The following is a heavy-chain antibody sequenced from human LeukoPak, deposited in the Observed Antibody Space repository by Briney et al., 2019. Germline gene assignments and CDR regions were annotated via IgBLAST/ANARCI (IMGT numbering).Heavy chain of an antibody. D-gene: IGHD6-13*01. Sequence: PSETLSLTCTVSGGSISSSSYYWGWIRQPPGKGLEWIGSIYYSGSTYYNPSLKSRVTISVDTSKNQFSLKLSSVTAADTAVYYCARDGIAAAQFDYWGQGTLVTVSS. CDR3: ARDGIAAAQFDY. CDR2: IYYSGST. CDR1: GGSISSSSYY. V-gene: IGHV4-39*07. J-gene: IGHJ4*02.